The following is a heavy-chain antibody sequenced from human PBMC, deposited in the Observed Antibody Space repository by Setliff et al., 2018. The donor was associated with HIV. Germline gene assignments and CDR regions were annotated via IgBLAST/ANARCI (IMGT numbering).Heavy chain of an antibody. V-gene: IGHV1-69*13. D-gene: IGHD5-12*01. CDR3: ARDLEMATDY. CDR2: IILLFGTP. J-gene: IGHJ4*02. CDR1: GGTFSSYA. Sequence: GASVKVSCKASGGTFSSYAISWVRQAPGQGLEWMGGIILLFGTPNYAQKFQGRVTITADESTSTAYMELSSLRSEDTAVYYCARDLEMATDYWGQGTLVTVSS.